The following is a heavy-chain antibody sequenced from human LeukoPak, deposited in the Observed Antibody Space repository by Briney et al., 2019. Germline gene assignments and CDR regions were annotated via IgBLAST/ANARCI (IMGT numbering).Heavy chain of an antibody. CDR1: GFGFSRYA. D-gene: IGHD4/OR15-4a*01. V-gene: IGHV3-23*01. CDR3: AKGFACAEDRCYGLDS. J-gene: IGHJ4*02. CDR2: ITESGHST. Sequence: GGSLRLPCAASGFGFSRYAVTWVRQAPGKGLEWVSLITESGHSTYYTKSVKGRFTISRDNSKNTLYLQMNSLGVEDTALYFCAKGFACAEDRCYGLDSWGQGILVIVSS.